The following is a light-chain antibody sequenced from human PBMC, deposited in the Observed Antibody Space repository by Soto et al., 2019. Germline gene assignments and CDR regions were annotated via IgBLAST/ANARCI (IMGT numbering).Light chain of an antibody. V-gene: IGLV2-23*01. CDR1: SSDVGSYNL. CDR2: EGS. J-gene: IGLJ3*02. Sequence: QSVLTQPASVSGSPGQSITISCTGTSSDVGSYNLVSWYQQHPGKAPKLMIYEGSKRPSGVSNRFSGSKSGNTASLTISGLQAEDEAEYYCCSYAGSSLVFGGGTKLTVL. CDR3: CSYAGSSLV.